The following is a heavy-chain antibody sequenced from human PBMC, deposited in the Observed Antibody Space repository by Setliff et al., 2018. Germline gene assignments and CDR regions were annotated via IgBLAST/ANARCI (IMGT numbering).Heavy chain of an antibody. Sequence: SETLSLTCAVSGYSISSGYYWGWIRQPPGKGLEWIGSLYHSGTTYYNPSLKRRVTISLDTSKNHFSLNLNSVTAADTAVYYCARSAGYSSSWYNYYYGMDVWGQGTTVTVSS. J-gene: IGHJ6*02. D-gene: IGHD6-13*01. CDR3: ARSAGYSSSWYNYYYGMDV. CDR2: LYHSGTT. CDR1: GYSISSGYY. V-gene: IGHV4-38-2*01.